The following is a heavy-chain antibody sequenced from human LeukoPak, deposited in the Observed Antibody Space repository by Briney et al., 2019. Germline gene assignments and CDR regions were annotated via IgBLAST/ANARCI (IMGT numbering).Heavy chain of an antibody. CDR3: AKDQVLYCNTDCYGAIDA. CDR1: GFTFSSYS. CDR2: IGSSGSPT. Sequence: GGSLRLSCAASGFTFSSYSMTWVRQAPGKRLEWVSYIGSSGSPTHYADSVKGRFTISRDNAKNSLYLQMNSLTVEATAVYYCAKDQVLYCNTDCYGAIDAWGQGTLVTVSS. V-gene: IGHV3-48*01. J-gene: IGHJ3*01. D-gene: IGHD2/OR15-2a*01.